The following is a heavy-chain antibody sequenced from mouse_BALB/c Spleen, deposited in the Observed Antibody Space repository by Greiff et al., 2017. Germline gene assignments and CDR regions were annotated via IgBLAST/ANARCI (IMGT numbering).Heavy chain of an antibody. Sequence: EVMLVESGGGLVQPGGSMKLSCVASGFTFSNYWMNWVRQSPEKGLEWVAEIRLKSNNYATHYAESVKGRFTISRDDSKSSVYLQMNNLRAEDTCIYYCTRSGGFAYWGQGTLVTVSA. D-gene: IGHD1-3*01. CDR1: GFTFSNYW. CDR2: IRLKSNNYAT. J-gene: IGHJ3*01. CDR3: TRSGGFAY. V-gene: IGHV6-6*02.